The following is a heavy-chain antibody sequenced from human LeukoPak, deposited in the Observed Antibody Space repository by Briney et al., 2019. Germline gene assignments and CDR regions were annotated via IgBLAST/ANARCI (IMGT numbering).Heavy chain of an antibody. Sequence: SETLSLTCAVYGGSFSGYYWSWIRQPPGKGLEWIGEINHSGSTNYNPSLKTRVTISADTSKNQFSLKLSSVTAADTAVYYCARRPVNAYSSDSWGQGTLVTVSS. J-gene: IGHJ4*02. CDR2: INHSGST. CDR1: GGSFSGYY. V-gene: IGHV4-34*01. D-gene: IGHD3-16*01. CDR3: ARRPVNAYSSDS.